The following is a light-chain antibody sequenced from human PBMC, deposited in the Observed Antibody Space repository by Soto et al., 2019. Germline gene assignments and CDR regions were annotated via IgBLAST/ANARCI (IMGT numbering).Light chain of an antibody. CDR2: DAS. J-gene: IGKJ4*01. Sequence: DIVLTQSPGTLSLSPGERATLSCRASQSVSSNHLAWYQQKPGQAPRLLIYDASNRATGIPARFSGSGSGTDFTLTISSLQSEDFAVYYCQQRTNWPLTFGGGTKVDIK. CDR3: QQRTNWPLT. CDR1: QSVSSNH. V-gene: IGKV3D-20*02.